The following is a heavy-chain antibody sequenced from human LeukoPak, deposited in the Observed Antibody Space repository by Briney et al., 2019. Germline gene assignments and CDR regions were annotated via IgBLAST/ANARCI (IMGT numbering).Heavy chain of an antibody. CDR3: AKGAAAGTLDY. CDR1: GGSTSSYY. D-gene: IGHD6-13*01. CDR2: IYYSGST. J-gene: IGHJ4*02. V-gene: IGHV4-59*01. Sequence: SETLSLTCTVSGGSTSSYYWSWIRQPPGKGLEWIGYIYYSGSTNHNPSLKSRVTISVDTSKHQFSLKLSSVTAAHTALYYCAKGAAAGTLDYWGQGTLVTVSS.